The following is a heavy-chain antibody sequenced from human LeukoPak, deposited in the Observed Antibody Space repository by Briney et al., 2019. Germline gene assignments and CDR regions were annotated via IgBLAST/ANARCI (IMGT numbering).Heavy chain of an antibody. V-gene: IGHV1-69*01. Sequence: GSSVKVSCKVSGTTFGFSAISWVRRAPGQGLEWMGGSIPIFSRADYAQRFQDRITITWDESTGTDYMELRSLTFDDTAVYYCARVGPPRRDHYYPSSGDYLPIFEIWGHGTMVTVSS. J-gene: IGHJ3*02. CDR3: ARVGPPRRDHYYPSSGDYLPIFEI. D-gene: IGHD3-22*01. CDR2: SIPIFSRA. CDR1: GTTFGFSA.